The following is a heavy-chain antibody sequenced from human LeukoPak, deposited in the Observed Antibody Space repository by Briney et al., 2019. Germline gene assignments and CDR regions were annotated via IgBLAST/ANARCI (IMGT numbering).Heavy chain of an antibody. Sequence: SETLSLTCTVSGGSTSSYYWSWIRQPPGKGLEWIGYIYYSGSTNYNPSLKSRVTVSVDTSKNQFSLKLSSVTAADTAVYYCARHGATGNWFDPWGQGTLVTVSS. CDR2: IYYSGST. CDR3: ARHGATGNWFDP. CDR1: GGSTSSYY. D-gene: IGHD4/OR15-4a*01. J-gene: IGHJ5*02. V-gene: IGHV4-59*08.